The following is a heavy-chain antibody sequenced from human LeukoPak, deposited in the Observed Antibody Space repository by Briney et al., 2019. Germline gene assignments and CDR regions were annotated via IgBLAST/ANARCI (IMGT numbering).Heavy chain of an antibody. CDR1: GYTFTSYG. Sequence: ASVKVSCKASGYTFTSYGISWVRQAPGQGLERMGWISAYNGNTNYAQKLQGRVTMTTDTSTSTAYMELRSLRSDDAAVYYCAREACSDGVCYFEYWGQGTLVTVSS. V-gene: IGHV1-18*01. J-gene: IGHJ4*02. D-gene: IGHD2-8*01. CDR3: AREACSDGVCYFEY. CDR2: ISAYNGNT.